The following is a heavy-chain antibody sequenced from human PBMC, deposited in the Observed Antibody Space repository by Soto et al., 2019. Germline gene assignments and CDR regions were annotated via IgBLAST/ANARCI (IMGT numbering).Heavy chain of an antibody. Sequence: GASLKVSCKASGYTFXSYGISWARQAPGQGLEWMGGIIPIFGTANYAQKFQGRVTITADKSTSTAYMELSSLRSEDTAVYYCARGGLSGDFDYWGQGTLVTVSS. CDR3: ARGGLSGDFDY. J-gene: IGHJ4*02. V-gene: IGHV1-69*06. CDR1: GYTFXSYG. D-gene: IGHD1-26*01. CDR2: IIPIFGTA.